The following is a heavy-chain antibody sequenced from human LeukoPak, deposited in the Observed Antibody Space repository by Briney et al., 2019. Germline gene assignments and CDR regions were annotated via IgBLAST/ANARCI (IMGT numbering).Heavy chain of an antibody. CDR1: GYTFTDYY. J-gene: IGHJ4*02. CDR3: ARNLFDSNAYYSPADY. Sequence: ASVKVSCTASGYTFTDYYMHWVRQAPGQRFEWMGRINPNTGGTNYAQKFQGRVTMTRDTSMSTAYMEVSSLTSDDTAVYYCARNLFDSNAYYSPADYWGQGTLVTVAS. V-gene: IGHV1-2*06. CDR2: INPNTGGT. D-gene: IGHD3-22*01.